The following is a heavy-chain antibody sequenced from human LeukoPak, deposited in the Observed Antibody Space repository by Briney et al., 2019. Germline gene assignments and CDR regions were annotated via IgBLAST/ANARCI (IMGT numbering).Heavy chain of an antibody. CDR3: ARVGVDFDYYYAMDV. Sequence: ASVKVSCKASGYTFTSYYMHWVRQAPGQGLEWMGIINPSGGSTSYAQKFQGRVTMTRDTSTSTVYMELSSLRSEDTAVYYCARVGVDFDYYYAMDVWGQGTAVTVSS. CDR1: GYTFTSYY. V-gene: IGHV1-46*01. CDR2: INPSGGST. D-gene: IGHD3-16*01. J-gene: IGHJ6*02.